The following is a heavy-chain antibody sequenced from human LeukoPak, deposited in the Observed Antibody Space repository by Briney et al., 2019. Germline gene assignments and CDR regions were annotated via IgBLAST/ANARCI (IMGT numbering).Heavy chain of an antibody. D-gene: IGHD3-22*01. CDR1: GDSVSSNSTA. Sequence: SQTLSLTCAISGDSVSSNSTAWNWNTQSPSRGLEWLVRTYYSTKWYNDYAECVKSRITNNPDTSTNQLSMHLNSVTPEDTAVYYCARGIQYYYDSSGYYQDYYLDGWGQASVLSVSS. J-gene: IGHJ4*02. CDR2: TYYSTKWYN. V-gene: IGHV6-1*01. CDR3: ARGIQYYYDSSGYYQDYYLDG.